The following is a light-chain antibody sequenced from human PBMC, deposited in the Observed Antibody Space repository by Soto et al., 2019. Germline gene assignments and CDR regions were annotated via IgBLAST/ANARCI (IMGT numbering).Light chain of an antibody. J-gene: IGLJ2*01. CDR2: DNS. CDR1: SSNIGAGYV. Sequence: QSVLTQPPSVSGAPGQRVTISCTGSSSNIGAGYVVHWYQQLPGTAPKLLIYDNSNRPSGVPDRFSGSKSGTSASLAITGLKAEDEADYYCQSYDSSLSGFVVFGGGTKLTVL. CDR3: QSYDSSLSGFVV. V-gene: IGLV1-40*01.